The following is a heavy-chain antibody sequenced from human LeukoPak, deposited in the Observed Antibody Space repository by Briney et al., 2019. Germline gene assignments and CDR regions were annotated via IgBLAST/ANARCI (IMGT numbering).Heavy chain of an antibody. Sequence: PGGSLRLSCAASGFTFSSYAMSWVRQAPGKGLAWVSAISGSGGSTYYADSVKGRFTISRDNSKNTLYLQMNSLKTEDTAVYYCTREPQGGGPSTWGQGTLVTVSS. V-gene: IGHV3-23*01. D-gene: IGHD1-26*01. CDR3: TREPQGGGPST. CDR1: GFTFSSYA. CDR2: ISGSGGST. J-gene: IGHJ4*02.